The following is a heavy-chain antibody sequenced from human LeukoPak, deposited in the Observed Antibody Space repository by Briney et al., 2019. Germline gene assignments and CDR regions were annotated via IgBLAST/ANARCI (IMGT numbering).Heavy chain of an antibody. D-gene: IGHD2-2*01. CDR2: IYYSGST. J-gene: IGHJ5*02. Sequence: SETLSLTCTVSGGSISSYYWSWIRQTPGKGLEWIGYIYYSGSTNYNPSLKSRVTISVDTSKNQFSLKLSSVTAADTAVYYCARTYCSSTSCYLVWFDPWGQGTLVTVSS. CDR3: ARTYCSSTSCYLVWFDP. CDR1: GGSISSYY. V-gene: IGHV4-59*08.